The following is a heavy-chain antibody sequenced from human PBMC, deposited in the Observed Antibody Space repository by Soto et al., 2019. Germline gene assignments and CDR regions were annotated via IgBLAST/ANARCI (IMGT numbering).Heavy chain of an antibody. CDR3: ARDSTSYDFWSGQSPGAMDV. Sequence: ASVKVSCKASGYTFTGYYMHWVRQAPGQGLEWMGWINPNSGGTNYAQKFQGRVTMTRDTSISTAYMELSRLRSDDTAVYYCARDSTSYDFWSGQSPGAMDVWGQGTTVTVSS. CDR1: GYTFTGYY. V-gene: IGHV1-2*02. J-gene: IGHJ6*02. D-gene: IGHD3-3*01. CDR2: INPNSGGT.